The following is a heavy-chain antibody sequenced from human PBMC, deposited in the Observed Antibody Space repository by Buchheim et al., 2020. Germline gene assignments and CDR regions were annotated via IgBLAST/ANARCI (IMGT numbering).Heavy chain of an antibody. Sequence: QITLKESGPTLVKPTQTLTLTCTFSGFSLSTSGVGVGWIRQPPGKALEWLALIYWDDDKRYSPSLKSRLTITKDTSKNQGVLTMTNMDPVDTATYYCAHRRASYDSSGYYYPYFDYWGQGTL. D-gene: IGHD3-22*01. V-gene: IGHV2-5*02. CDR3: AHRRASYDSSGYYYPYFDY. CDR2: IYWDDDK. J-gene: IGHJ4*02. CDR1: GFSLSTSGVG.